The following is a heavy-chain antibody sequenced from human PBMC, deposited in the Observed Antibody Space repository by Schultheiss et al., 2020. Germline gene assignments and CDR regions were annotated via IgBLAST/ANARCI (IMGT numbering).Heavy chain of an antibody. CDR1: GGSISSSSYY. CDR3: ARSPRALDIVVVPAADYYGMDV. J-gene: IGHJ6*02. Sequence: SQTLSLTCTVSGGSISSSSYYWGWIRQPPGKGLEWIGEINHSGSTNYNPSLKSRVTISVDTSKNQFSLKLSSVTAADTAVYYCARSPRALDIVVVPAADYYGMDVWGQGTTVTVSS. V-gene: IGHV4-39*07. CDR2: INHSGST. D-gene: IGHD2-2*03.